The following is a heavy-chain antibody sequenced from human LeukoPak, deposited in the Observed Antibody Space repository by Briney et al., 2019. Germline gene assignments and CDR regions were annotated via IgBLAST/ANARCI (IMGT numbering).Heavy chain of an antibody. CDR2: IRYDGSTK. CDR1: GFTFSNYG. CDR3: AGYSSGWYHFQH. Sequence: PGGSLRLSCAASGFTFSNYGMHWVRQAPGKGLEWVAFIRYDGSTKHYADSVKGRFTVSRDNSRNTLYLQMNSLRAEDTAVYYCAGYSSGWYHFQHWGQGTLVTVSS. D-gene: IGHD6-19*01. V-gene: IGHV3-30*02. J-gene: IGHJ1*01.